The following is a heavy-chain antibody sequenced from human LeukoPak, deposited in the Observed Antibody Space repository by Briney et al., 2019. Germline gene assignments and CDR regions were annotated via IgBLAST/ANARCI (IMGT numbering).Heavy chain of an antibody. Sequence: GGSLRLSCAASGFSFSDFYMSWIRQAPGMGLEWISYIGTRSNPIYYADSVKGRFTISRDDAKNSLYLQMNSLRDEDTAVYFCAREVQGSGRDFDYWGQGILATVSS. D-gene: IGHD1-26*01. CDR3: AREVQGSGRDFDY. J-gene: IGHJ4*02. CDR2: IGTRSNPI. CDR1: GFSFSDFY. V-gene: IGHV3-11*01.